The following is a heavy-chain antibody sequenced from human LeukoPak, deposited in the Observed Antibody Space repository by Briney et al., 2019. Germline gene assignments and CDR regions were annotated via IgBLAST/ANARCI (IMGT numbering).Heavy chain of an antibody. Sequence: GGSLRLSCAASGFTVSSKYMCWVRQAPGKGLEWVSGINWNGGSTGYADSVKGRFTISRDNAKNSLYLQMNSLRAEDTALYYCARDYDSSGYSDAFDIWGQGTMVTASS. D-gene: IGHD3-22*01. CDR3: ARDYDSSGYSDAFDI. V-gene: IGHV3-20*04. CDR2: INWNGGST. J-gene: IGHJ3*02. CDR1: GFTVSSKY.